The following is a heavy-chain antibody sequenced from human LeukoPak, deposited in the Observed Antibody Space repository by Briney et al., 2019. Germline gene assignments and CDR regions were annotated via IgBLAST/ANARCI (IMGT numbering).Heavy chain of an antibody. CDR1: GYTFTGYY. D-gene: IGHD1-20*01. V-gene: IGHV1-2*02. Sequence: ASVKVSCKASGYTFTGYYMHWVRQAPGQGLEWMGWINPSSGGTNYAQKFQGRVTMTRDTSISTAYMELSRLRSDDTAVYYCARDSGDNWNPDYWGQGTLVTVSS. CDR3: ARDSGDNWNPDY. CDR2: INPSSGGT. J-gene: IGHJ4*02.